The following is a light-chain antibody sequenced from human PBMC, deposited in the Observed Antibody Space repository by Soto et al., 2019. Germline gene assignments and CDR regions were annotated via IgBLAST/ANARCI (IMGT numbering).Light chain of an antibody. CDR2: EVT. Sequence: QSALTQPPSASGSPGQSVTISCTGTSSDVGAYNYVSWYQQHPGKAPKLMIYEVTKRPSGVPDRFSGSKSGNTASLTVSGLQPEDEADYYCTSYAGINVLYIFGTGTKLTVL. CDR1: SSDVGAYNY. J-gene: IGLJ1*01. CDR3: TSYAGINVLYI. V-gene: IGLV2-8*01.